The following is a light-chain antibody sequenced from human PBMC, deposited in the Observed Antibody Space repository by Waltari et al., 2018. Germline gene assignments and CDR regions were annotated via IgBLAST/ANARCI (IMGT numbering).Light chain of an antibody. Sequence: DIRMTQSPSTLSASAGDRVIISCLASQRISKWLAWYQQKPGKAPKLLIYEASTLQSGVPSRFSGTGSGTDFTLTISSLQPDDFATYYCQQYNSYSLLTFGGGTKVEIK. CDR1: QRISKW. CDR3: QQYNSYSLLT. CDR2: EAS. J-gene: IGKJ4*01. V-gene: IGKV1-5*03.